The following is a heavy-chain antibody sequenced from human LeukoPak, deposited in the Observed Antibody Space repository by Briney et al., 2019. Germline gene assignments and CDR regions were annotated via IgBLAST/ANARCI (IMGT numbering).Heavy chain of an antibody. V-gene: IGHV3-43*01. CDR2: ISWDGGSI. D-gene: IGHD5-24*01. J-gene: IGHJ3*02. CDR3: TKDGGMTTNAFDI. Sequence: PGGSLRLSCAASGFSFDDYTMHWVRQAPGKGLEWVSLISWDGGSIFYADSVKGRFSVSRDNSKKSLYMQMNSLRTEDTALYHCTKDGGMTTNAFDIWGQGTMVTVSS. CDR1: GFSFDDYT.